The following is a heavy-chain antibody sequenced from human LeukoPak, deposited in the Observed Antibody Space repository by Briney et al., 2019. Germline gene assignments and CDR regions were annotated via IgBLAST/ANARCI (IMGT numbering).Heavy chain of an antibody. CDR1: GFTFSSYW. CDR2: IKQDGSEK. J-gene: IGHJ5*02. CDR3: ARAPGEGWFDP. Sequence: GGSLRLSCAASGFTFSSYWMSWVRQAPGKGREWVASIKQDGSEKYYVDSGKGRFTIYRDNAKNSLYLQMNSLRAEDTAMYYCARAPGEGWFDPWGQGTLVTVYS. V-gene: IGHV3-7*01. D-gene: IGHD4-17*01.